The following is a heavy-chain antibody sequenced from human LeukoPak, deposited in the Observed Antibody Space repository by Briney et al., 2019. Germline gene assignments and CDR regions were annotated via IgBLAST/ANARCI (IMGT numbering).Heavy chain of an antibody. CDR1: GGSFSGYY. CDR2: INHSGST. V-gene: IGHV4-34*01. D-gene: IGHD2-15*01. Sequence: SETLSLTCAVYGGSFSGYYWSWIRQPPGKGPEWIGEINHSGSTNYNPSLKSRVTISVDTSKNQFSLKLSSVTAADTAVYYCARVQDGYYYYYYMDVWGKGTTVTVSS. J-gene: IGHJ6*03. CDR3: ARVQDGYYYYYYMDV.